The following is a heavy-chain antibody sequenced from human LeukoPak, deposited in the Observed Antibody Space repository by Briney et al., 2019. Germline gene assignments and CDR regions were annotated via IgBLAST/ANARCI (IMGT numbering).Heavy chain of an antibody. CDR2: IYYSGST. V-gene: IGHV4-39*07. Sequence: PSETLSLTCTVSGGSISSSSYYWGWIRQPPGKGLEWIGSIYYSGSTYYNPSLKSRVTISVDTSKNQFSLKLSSVTAADTAVYYCARGRPRNYYGSGSYSPRFYDYWGQGTLVTVSS. J-gene: IGHJ4*02. CDR1: GGSISSSSYY. D-gene: IGHD3-10*01. CDR3: ARGRPRNYYGSGSYSPRFYDY.